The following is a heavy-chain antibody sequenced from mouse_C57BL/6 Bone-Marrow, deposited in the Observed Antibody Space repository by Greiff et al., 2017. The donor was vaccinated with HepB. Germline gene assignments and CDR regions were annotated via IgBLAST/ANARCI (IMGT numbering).Heavy chain of an antibody. CDR3: ARFRNGSSYGFAY. J-gene: IGHJ3*01. D-gene: IGHD1-1*01. CDR2: IYPRSGNT. V-gene: IGHV1-81*01. CDR1: GYTFTSYG. Sequence: QVQLQQSGAELARPGASVKLSCKASGYTFTSYGISWVKQRTGQGLEWIGEIYPRSGNTYYNEKFKGKATLTADKSSSTAYMELRSLTSEDSAVYFCARFRNGSSYGFAYWGQGTLVTVSA.